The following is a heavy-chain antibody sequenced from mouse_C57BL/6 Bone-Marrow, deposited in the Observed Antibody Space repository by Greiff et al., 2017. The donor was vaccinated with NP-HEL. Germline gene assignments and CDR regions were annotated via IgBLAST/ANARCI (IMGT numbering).Heavy chain of an antibody. CDR2: IYPRSGNT. J-gene: IGHJ2*01. CDR1: GYPFTSYG. D-gene: IGHD1-1*01. Sequence: QVQLQQSGAELARPGASVTLSCKASGYPFTSYGISWVKQRTGQGLAWIGEIYPRSGNTYYTEKFKGQATRTADKYSRTAYMELRSLTSEDSAVYFCSRLITTVVATDFDYWGQGTTLTVSS. V-gene: IGHV1-81*01. CDR3: SRLITTVVATDFDY.